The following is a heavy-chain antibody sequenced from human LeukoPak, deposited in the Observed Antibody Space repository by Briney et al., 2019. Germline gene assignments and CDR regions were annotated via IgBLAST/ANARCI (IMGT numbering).Heavy chain of an antibody. J-gene: IGHJ4*02. CDR3: ARGQRASAMYYFDY. Sequence: SETLSLTCSVSGGSVSSSNYYWDWIRQPPGKGLEWIGSIFYSGNTYYNPSLKSRVTISVDTSKNQFSLKLTSVTAADTAVYYCARGQRASAMYYFDYWGQGTLVTVSS. D-gene: IGHD6-25*01. V-gene: IGHV4-39*01. CDR1: GGSVSSSNYY. CDR2: IFYSGNT.